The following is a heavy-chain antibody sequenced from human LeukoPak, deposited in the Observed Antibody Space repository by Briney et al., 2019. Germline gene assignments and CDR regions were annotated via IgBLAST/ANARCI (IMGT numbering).Heavy chain of an antibody. CDR2: ISSSGSTI. Sequence: GGSLRLSCAASGFTFGSDIMNWVSQAPGKGLEWVSYISSSGSTIYYSDSVKGRFTISRDNAKNSLCLKMNSLRDEDTAVYYCARDLNLSYWGQGTLVTVSS. CDR1: GFTFGSDI. J-gene: IGHJ4*02. D-gene: IGHD2/OR15-2a*01. V-gene: IGHV3-48*02. CDR3: ARDLNLSY.